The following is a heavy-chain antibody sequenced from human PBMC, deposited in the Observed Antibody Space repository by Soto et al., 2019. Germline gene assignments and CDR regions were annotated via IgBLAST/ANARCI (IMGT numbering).Heavy chain of an antibody. CDR1: GFTFSNYA. Sequence: EVQLLESGGGLVQPGGSLRLLCAASGFTFSNYAMSWVRQAPGKGLEWVSAISRSGDSTYYADSVKGRFTISRDNSKNTLFLQMNSLRAEDTAVYYCGKIAVGVGGRFDYWGQGTLVTVSS. D-gene: IGHD6-19*01. J-gene: IGHJ4*02. CDR3: GKIAVGVGGRFDY. V-gene: IGHV3-23*01. CDR2: ISRSGDST.